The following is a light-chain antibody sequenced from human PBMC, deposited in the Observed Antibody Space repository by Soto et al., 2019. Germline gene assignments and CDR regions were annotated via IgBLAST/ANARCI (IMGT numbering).Light chain of an antibody. V-gene: IGLV2-8*01. CDR3: SSYAGSSNV. CDR1: SIDVGGYNY. J-gene: IGLJ1*01. Sequence: QSALTQPPSASGSPGQSVAISCTGTSIDVGGYNYVSWYQQHPGKAPKLMIYEVNKRPSGVPDRFSGSKSGNTASLTVSGLQAEDEADYYCSSYAGSSNVFGTGTKVPVL. CDR2: EVN.